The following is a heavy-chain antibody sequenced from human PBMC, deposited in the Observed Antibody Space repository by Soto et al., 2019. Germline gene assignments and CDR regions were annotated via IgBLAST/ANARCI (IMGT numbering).Heavy chain of an antibody. CDR3: AEGITTSDY. CDR2: ISGNGGST. CDR1: GFTFSTYA. Sequence: EVQLLESGGGLVQPGGSLRLSCAASGFTFSTYAMSWVRQAPGKGLEWVSGISGNGGSTYYADSVKGRFTISRDNSKNALYLQMNSLRVEDTAVFYCAEGITTSDYWGQGTLVTVSS. D-gene: IGHD3-10*01. V-gene: IGHV3-23*01. J-gene: IGHJ4*02.